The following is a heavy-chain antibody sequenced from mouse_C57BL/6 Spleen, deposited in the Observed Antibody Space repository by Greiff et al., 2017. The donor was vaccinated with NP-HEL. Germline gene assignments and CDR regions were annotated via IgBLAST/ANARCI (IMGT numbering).Heavy chain of an antibody. V-gene: IGHV7-3*01. D-gene: IGHD2-1*01. CDR3: ARSYGNYEMDY. J-gene: IGHJ4*01. CDR2: IRNKANGYTT. Sequence: EVKVVESGGGLVQPGGSLSLSCAASGFTFTDYYMSWVRQPPGKALEWLGFIRNKANGYTTEYSASVKGRFTISRDNSQSILYLQMNALRAEDSATYYCARSYGNYEMDYWGQGTSVTVSS. CDR1: GFTFTDYY.